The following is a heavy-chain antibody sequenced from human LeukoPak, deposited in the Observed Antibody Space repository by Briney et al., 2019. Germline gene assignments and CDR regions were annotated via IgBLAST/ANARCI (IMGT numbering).Heavy chain of an antibody. V-gene: IGHV1-18*01. CDR3: ASPISVAGSLDY. D-gene: IGHD6-19*01. J-gene: IGHJ4*02. CDR1: GYTLIELS. CDR2: ISAYNGNT. Sequence: GASVKVSCKVSGYTLIELSMHWVRQAPGKGLEWMGWISAYNGNTNYAQKLQGRVTMTTDTSTSTAYMELRSLRSDDTAVYYCASPISVAGSLDYWGQGTLVTVSS.